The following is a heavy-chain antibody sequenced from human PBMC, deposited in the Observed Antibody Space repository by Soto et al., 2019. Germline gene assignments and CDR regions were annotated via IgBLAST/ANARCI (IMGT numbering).Heavy chain of an antibody. Sequence: GGSLRLSCAASGFTFSNAWMNWVRQAPGKGLEWVGRIKSKTDGGTTDYAAPVKGRFTISRDDSKNTLYLQMNSLKTEDTAVYYCTTDFWDVGMITFGGVIAYWGQGTLVTVSS. D-gene: IGHD3-16*02. CDR3: TTDFWDVGMITFGGVIAY. CDR1: GFTFSNAW. J-gene: IGHJ4*02. V-gene: IGHV3-15*07. CDR2: IKSKTDGGTT.